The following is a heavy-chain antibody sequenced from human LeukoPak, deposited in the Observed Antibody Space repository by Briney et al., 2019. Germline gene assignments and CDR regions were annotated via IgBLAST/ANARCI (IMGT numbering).Heavy chain of an antibody. V-gene: IGHV4-34*01. CDR1: GGSFSGYY. Sequence: PSETLSLTCAVYGGSFSGYYWSWIRQPPGKGLEWIGEINHSGSTNYNPSLKSRVTISVDTSKNQFSLKLSSVTAADTAVYYCARQGITIFTPKDYWGQGTLVTVSS. CDR2: INHSGST. J-gene: IGHJ4*02. D-gene: IGHD3-3*01. CDR3: ARQGITIFTPKDY.